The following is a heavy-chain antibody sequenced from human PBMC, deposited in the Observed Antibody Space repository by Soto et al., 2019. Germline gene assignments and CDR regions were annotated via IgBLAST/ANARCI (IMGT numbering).Heavy chain of an antibody. D-gene: IGHD2-15*01. CDR2: IWYDASNK. Sequence: QVQLVESGGGVVQPGRSLRLSCAASGFAFSRHGMHWVRQAPGKGLEWVAIIWYDASNKHHADSVKGRFTISRDNSKNTLYLQMNSLRVEDTAVYYGARAQILGNQSSDAVDVWGRGTMVSVTS. CDR1: GFAFSRHG. CDR3: ARAQILGNQSSDAVDV. V-gene: IGHV3-33*01. J-gene: IGHJ3*01.